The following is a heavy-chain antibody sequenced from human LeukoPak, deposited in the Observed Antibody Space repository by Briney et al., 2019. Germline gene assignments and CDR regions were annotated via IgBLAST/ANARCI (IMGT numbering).Heavy chain of an antibody. CDR2: ISSSGNST. CDR1: GFTFSNYA. CDR3: AKRRQWLGGGLDV. V-gene: IGHV3-23*01. J-gene: IGHJ6*02. D-gene: IGHD6-19*01. Sequence: GGSLRLSCAASGFTFSNYAMSWVRQAPGKGLEWVSAISSSGNSTYYADSVKGRFTISRDNSKNTLHLQMKSLRAEDTAVYYCAKRRQWLGGGLDVWGQGTTVTVSS.